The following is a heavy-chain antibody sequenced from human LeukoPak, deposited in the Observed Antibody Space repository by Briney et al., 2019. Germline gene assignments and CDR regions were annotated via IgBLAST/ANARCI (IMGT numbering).Heavy chain of an antibody. D-gene: IGHD1-26*01. CDR3: ARHGASGSYLYYFDY. CDR2: IYDSGST. J-gene: IGHJ4*02. Sequence: SQTLSLTCTVSGGSISSGGYYWSWIRQHPGKGLEWIGYIYDSGSTYYNPSLRSRVTISVDTSKNQFSLKLSSVTAADTAVYFCARHGASGSYLYYFDYWGQGTLVTVSS. V-gene: IGHV4-31*03. CDR1: GGSISSGGYY.